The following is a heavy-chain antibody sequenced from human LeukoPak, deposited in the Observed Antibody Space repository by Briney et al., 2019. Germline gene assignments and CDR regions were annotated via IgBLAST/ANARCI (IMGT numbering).Heavy chain of an antibody. CDR1: GGSISSYY. CDR2: IYYSGST. D-gene: IGHD6-13*01. V-gene: IGHV4-59*01. CDR3: ARGLMVAVAGRGEFHY. Sequence: SETLSLTCIVSGGSISSYYWSWIRQPPGKGLEWIGYIYYSGSTNYNPSLKSRVTISVDTSKNQFSPKLSSVTAADTAFYYCARGLMVAVAGRGEFHYWGQGTLVTVPS. J-gene: IGHJ4*02.